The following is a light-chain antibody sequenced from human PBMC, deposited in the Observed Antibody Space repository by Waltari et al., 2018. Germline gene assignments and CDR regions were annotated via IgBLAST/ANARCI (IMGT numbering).Light chain of an antibody. J-gene: IGKJ1*01. CDR1: QSILSDSNNKNF. V-gene: IGKV4-1*01. Sequence: DIVMTQSPDALAVSLGQRATISCKSSQSILSDSNNKNFLAWYQQKVGQPPKLLMYWASTRESGVPDRFRGSGSATDFTLTISSLQAPSFSFSSFHQYYSNPQTFGQGTKVEIK. CDR3: HQYYSNPQT. CDR2: WAS.